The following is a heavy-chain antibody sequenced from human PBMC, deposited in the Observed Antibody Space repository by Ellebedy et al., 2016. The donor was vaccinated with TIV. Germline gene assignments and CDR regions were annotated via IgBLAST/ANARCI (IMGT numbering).Heavy chain of an antibody. J-gene: IGHJ3*01. V-gene: IGHV3-23*01. CDR3: VRGPYSSGHCDAFDV. Sequence: GESLKISXATSGFTFRNFFMSWVRQTPGKGLEWVSTISGDGGSTYFADSVKGRFTISRDNSKNTLYLQLNSLRDEEAAIYYCVRGPYSSGHCDAFDVWGRGTMVTVSS. CDR1: GFTFRNFF. D-gene: IGHD6-19*01. CDR2: ISGDGGST.